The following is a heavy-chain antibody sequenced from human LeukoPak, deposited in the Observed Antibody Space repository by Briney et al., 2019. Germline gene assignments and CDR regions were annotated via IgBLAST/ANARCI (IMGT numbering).Heavy chain of an antibody. Sequence: ASVKVSCKVSGYTLTELSVHWVRQAPGKGLEWMGNFDPKDGDTIYAQRFQGRVTMTEDTSTHTAYMELSSLRSEDTAVYYCARARGSSSWPRYDAFDIWGQGTMVTVSS. V-gene: IGHV1-24*01. CDR1: GYTLTELS. CDR3: ARARGSSSWPRYDAFDI. D-gene: IGHD6-13*01. J-gene: IGHJ3*02. CDR2: FDPKDGDT.